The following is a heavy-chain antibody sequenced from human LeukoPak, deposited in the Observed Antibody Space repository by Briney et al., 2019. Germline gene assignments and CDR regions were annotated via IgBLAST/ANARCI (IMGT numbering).Heavy chain of an antibody. Sequence: PGGSLRLSCAASGFTFSSYGMHWVRQAPGKGLEWVAVIWYDGSNKYYADSVKGRFTISRDNSKNTLYLQMNSLRAEDTAVYYCARDLRRADFWSGYYTPDAFDIWGQGTMVTVSS. D-gene: IGHD3-3*01. CDR3: ARDLRRADFWSGYYTPDAFDI. J-gene: IGHJ3*02. V-gene: IGHV3-33*01. CDR2: IWYDGSNK. CDR1: GFTFSSYG.